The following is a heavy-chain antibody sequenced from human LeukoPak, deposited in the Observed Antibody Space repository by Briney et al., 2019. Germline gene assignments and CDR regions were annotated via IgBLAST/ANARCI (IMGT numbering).Heavy chain of an antibody. J-gene: IGHJ3*02. V-gene: IGHV5-51*01. D-gene: IGHD5-18*01. Sequence: GESLKISCKGSGYSFTSYWIGWVRQMPGKGLEWMGIIYPGDSDTRYSPSFQGQVTISADKSNSTAYLQWSSLKTSDTAMYYCAIRLDTAMSDAFDIWGQGTMVTVSS. CDR2: IYPGDSDT. CDR3: AIRLDTAMSDAFDI. CDR1: GYSFTSYW.